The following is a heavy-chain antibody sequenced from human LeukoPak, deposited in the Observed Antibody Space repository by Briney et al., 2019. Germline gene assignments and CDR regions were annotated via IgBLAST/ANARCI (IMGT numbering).Heavy chain of an antibody. CDR2: ISGSGGST. Sequence: HPGGSLRLSSAASGFTFSSYAMSWVRQAPGKGLEWVSAISGSGGSTYYADSVKGRFTISRDNSKNTLYLQMNSLRAEDTAVYYCAKNYGYSGYDYLDYWGQGTLVTVSS. D-gene: IGHD5-12*01. J-gene: IGHJ4*02. CDR1: GFTFSSYA. V-gene: IGHV3-23*01. CDR3: AKNYGYSGYDYLDY.